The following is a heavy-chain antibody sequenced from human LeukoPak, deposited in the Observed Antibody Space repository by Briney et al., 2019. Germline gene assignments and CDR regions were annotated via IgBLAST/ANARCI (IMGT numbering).Heavy chain of an antibody. V-gene: IGHV3-7*01. J-gene: IGHJ4*02. Sequence: GGSLRLSCAVSGFPFSNNWMTWVRQAPGRGLEWVANINQDGGEKYYVDSVKGRLTISRDNAKNSLYLQMNSLRAEDTAVYHCATGRSCTTCYLPDYWGQGTLVTVSS. CDR3: ATGRSCTTCYLPDY. CDR1: GFPFSNNW. CDR2: INQDGGEK. D-gene: IGHD2-2*01.